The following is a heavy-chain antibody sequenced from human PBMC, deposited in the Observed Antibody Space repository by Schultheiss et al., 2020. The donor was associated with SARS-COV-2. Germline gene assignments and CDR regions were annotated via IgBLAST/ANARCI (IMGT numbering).Heavy chain of an antibody. CDR2: ISYHGRTI. Sequence: GGSLRLSCAASGFSFTSYAMHWVRQAPGKGLEWVAVISYHGRTIYYTDSVKGRFTLSRDNSRSNLYLQMDKLKIEDTGVYFCARDRDGSSWFALDHWGQGTLVTVSS. D-gene: IGHD6-13*01. J-gene: IGHJ4*02. CDR1: GFSFTSYA. V-gene: IGHV3-30*10. CDR3: ARDRDGSSWFALDH.